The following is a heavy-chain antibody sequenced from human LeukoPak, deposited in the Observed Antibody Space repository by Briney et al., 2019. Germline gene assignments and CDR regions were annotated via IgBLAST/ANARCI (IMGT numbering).Heavy chain of an antibody. CDR1: GGTFSSYA. J-gene: IGHJ3*02. V-gene: IGHV1-69*05. Sequence: GASVKVSCKASGGTFSSYAISWVRQAPGQGLEWMGGIIPIFGTANYAQKFQGRVTITTDTSTTTAYMELRSLRSDDTAVYYCARGRGIYNYDAFDIWGQGTMVTVSS. CDR2: IIPIFGTA. D-gene: IGHD1-20*01. CDR3: ARGRGIYNYDAFDI.